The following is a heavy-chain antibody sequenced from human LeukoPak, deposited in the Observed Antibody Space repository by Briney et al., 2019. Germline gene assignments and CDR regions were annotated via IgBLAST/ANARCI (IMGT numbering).Heavy chain of an antibody. CDR1: GFSFSDYY. Sequence: GGSLRLSCAASGFSFSDYYMTWIRQAPGKGLEWVSYISSSGPYTNSADSVKGRFTSTSDNAEKPLHLQMNSLRAEDTAVYSCARGGSYSTSSLDYWGQGTLVTVSS. CDR3: ARGGSYSTSSLDY. J-gene: IGHJ4*02. CDR2: ISSSGPYT. D-gene: IGHD6-6*01. V-gene: IGHV3-11*06.